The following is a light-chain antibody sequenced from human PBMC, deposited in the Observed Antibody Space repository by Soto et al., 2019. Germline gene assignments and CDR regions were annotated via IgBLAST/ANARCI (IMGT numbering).Light chain of an antibody. CDR2: DTS. V-gene: IGLV7-46*01. CDR3: LFSYNAARV. Sequence: QAVVTQEPSLTVSPGGTVTLTCASSTGAVTSNHHPYWFQQKAGQAPRTLIYDTSNKHSWTPARFSGSLLGDKAALTLSGAQAEDEAQYYCLFSYNAARVFGGGTKVTVL. CDR1: TGAVTSNHH. J-gene: IGLJ2*01.